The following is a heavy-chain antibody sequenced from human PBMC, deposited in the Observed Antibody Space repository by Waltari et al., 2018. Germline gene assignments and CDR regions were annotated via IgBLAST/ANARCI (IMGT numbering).Heavy chain of an antibody. D-gene: IGHD3-16*02. CDR2: INHSGST. J-gene: IGHJ4*02. Sequence: QVQLQQWGAGLLKPSETLSLPCAVYGGSFSGYYWSWIRQPPGKGLEWIGEINHSGSTNYNPSLKSRVTISVDTSKNQFSLKLSSVTAADTAVYYCARGEISDYWGQGTLVTVSS. CDR1: GGSFSGYY. CDR3: ARGEISDY. V-gene: IGHV4-34*01.